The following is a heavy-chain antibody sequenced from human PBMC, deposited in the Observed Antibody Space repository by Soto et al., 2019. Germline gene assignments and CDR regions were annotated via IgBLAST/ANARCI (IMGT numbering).Heavy chain of an antibody. V-gene: IGHV4-39*01. CDR1: GGSISSSSYY. D-gene: IGHD3-16*01. J-gene: IGHJ6*02. Sequence: QLQLQESGPGLVKPSETLSLTCTVSGGSISSSSYYWGWIRQPPGKGLEWIGSIYYSGYTYYNPFLKRRDTISVDTSQNQFALKLSSVTAAVTAVYYCARHNGPLYVGYYYDMDVWGQGTTVTVSS. CDR3: ARHNGPLYVGYYYDMDV. CDR2: IYYSGYT.